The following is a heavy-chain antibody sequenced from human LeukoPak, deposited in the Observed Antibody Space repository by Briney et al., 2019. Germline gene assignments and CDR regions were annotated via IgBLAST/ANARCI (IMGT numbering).Heavy chain of an antibody. J-gene: IGHJ4*02. CDR1: GFTFSTSW. D-gene: IGHD2/OR15-2a*01. V-gene: IGHV3-7*01. Sequence: GGSLRLSCAASGFTFSTSWMTWVRQAPGKGLEWVANIRQDGSSKYYVDSVKGRFTISRDNAKNSLYLQMNSLRVEDTAVYYCARNVSYFAYWGQGALVTVSS. CDR3: ARNVSYFAY. CDR2: IRQDGSSK.